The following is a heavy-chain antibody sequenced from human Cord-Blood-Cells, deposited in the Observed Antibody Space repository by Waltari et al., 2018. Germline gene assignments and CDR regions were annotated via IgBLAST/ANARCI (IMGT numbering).Heavy chain of an antibody. CDR2: IYYSGST. CDR3: ARRGRTARGYFDY. Sequence: QLQLQESGPGLVKPSETLSLTCTVSGGSLSSSSYYWGCIRQPPGKGLEWIGSIYYSGSTYYNPSLKSRVTISVDTSKNQFSLKLSSVTAADTAVYYCARRGRTARGYFDYWGQGTLVTVSS. CDR1: GGSLSSSSYY. V-gene: IGHV4-39*01. J-gene: IGHJ4*02. D-gene: IGHD3-10*01.